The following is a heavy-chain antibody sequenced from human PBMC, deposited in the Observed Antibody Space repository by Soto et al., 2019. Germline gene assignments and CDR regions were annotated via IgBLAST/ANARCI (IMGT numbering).Heavy chain of an antibody. Sequence: GGSLRLSCAPSGFTFSRYGMSWVRQAPGKGLEWFSAITGSGGSTYYAASVKGRFTISRDNSKNTLYLQINSLRAEDTAVYYCAKERIQSDWGQGTLVTVSS. CDR2: ITGSGGST. V-gene: IGHV3-23*01. CDR1: GFTFSRYG. CDR3: AKERIQSD. J-gene: IGHJ1*01.